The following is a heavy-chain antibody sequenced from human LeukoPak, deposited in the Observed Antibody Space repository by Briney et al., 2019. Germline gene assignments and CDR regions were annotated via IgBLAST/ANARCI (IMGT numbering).Heavy chain of an antibody. J-gene: IGHJ3*02. D-gene: IGHD4-23*01. CDR2: MNPNSGNT. V-gene: IGHV1-8*01. CDR3: ARSLIDYGGSYDAFDI. CDR1: GYTFTSYD. Sequence: ASVKVSCKASGYTFTSYDINWVRQATGQGLEWMGWMNPNSGNTGYAQKFQGRVTMTRNTSISTAYIELSSLRSEDTAVYYCARSLIDYGGSYDAFDIWGQGTMVTISS.